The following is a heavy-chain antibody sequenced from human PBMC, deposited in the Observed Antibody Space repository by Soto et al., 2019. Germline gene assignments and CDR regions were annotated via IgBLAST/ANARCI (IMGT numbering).Heavy chain of an antibody. CDR3: ARVDAAGMNWFDP. J-gene: IGHJ5*02. CDR1: GGSVSSGSYY. Sequence: QVQLQESGPGLVKPSETLSLTCTVSGGSVSSGSYYWSWIRQPPGKGLEWIGYIYYSGSTNYNPSLKSRVTISVDTAKNPFSLKLGSVTAADTAGYYCARVDAAGMNWFDPWGQGTLVTVSS. V-gene: IGHV4-61*01. D-gene: IGHD6-13*01. CDR2: IYYSGST.